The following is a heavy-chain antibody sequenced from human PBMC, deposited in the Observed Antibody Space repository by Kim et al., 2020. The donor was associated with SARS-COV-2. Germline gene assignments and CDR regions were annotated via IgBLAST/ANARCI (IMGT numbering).Heavy chain of an antibody. CDR3: ANSVRGGASDY. D-gene: IGHD3-16*01. CDR2: ITTSGDST. Sequence: GGSLRLSCAVSGFTFSNYAMSWVRQAPGKGLQWVSGITTSGDSTYYADSVKGRFTISRDNSKNTLYLQMNSLRVEDTAVYYCANSVRGGASDYWGQGTLVTVSS. V-gene: IGHV3-23*01. J-gene: IGHJ4*02. CDR1: GFTFSNYA.